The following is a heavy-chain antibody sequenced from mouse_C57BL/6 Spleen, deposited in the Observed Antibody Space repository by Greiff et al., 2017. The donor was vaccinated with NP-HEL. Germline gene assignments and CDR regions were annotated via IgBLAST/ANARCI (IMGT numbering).Heavy chain of an antibody. CDR2: ISDGGSYT. Sequence: EVMLVESGGGLVKPGGSLKLSCAASGFTFSSYAMSWVRQTPEKRLEWVATISDGGSYTYYPDNVKGRFTISRDYAKNNLYLQMSHVKSEDTAMYYCARQELLRAWFAYWGQGTLVTVSA. CDR3: ARQELLRAWFAY. CDR1: GFTFSSYA. J-gene: IGHJ3*01. V-gene: IGHV5-4*03. D-gene: IGHD1-1*01.